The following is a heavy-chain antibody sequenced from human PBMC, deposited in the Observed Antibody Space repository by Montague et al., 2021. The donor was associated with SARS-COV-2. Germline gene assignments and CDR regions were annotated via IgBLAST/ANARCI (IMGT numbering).Heavy chain of an antibody. D-gene: IGHD3-10*01. V-gene: IGHV4-34*01. Sequence: SETRSLTCAVYGGSFGGYYWSWIRQPPGKGLEWIGEINHSGSTNYNPSLKSRVTISVDTPKNQLSLKLSSVTAADTAVYYCARVRYYGSGTSLGMDVWGQGTTVTVSS. CDR2: INHSGST. CDR3: ARVRYYGSGTSLGMDV. CDR1: GGSFGGYY. J-gene: IGHJ6*02.